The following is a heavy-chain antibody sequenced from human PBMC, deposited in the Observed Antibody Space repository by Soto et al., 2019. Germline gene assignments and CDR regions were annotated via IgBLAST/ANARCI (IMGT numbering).Heavy chain of an antibody. CDR2: ISAYNGNT. CDR1: GYTFSSYG. V-gene: IGHV1-18*01. CDR3: ATDSPPVDY. J-gene: IGHJ4*02. Sequence: QVQLVQSGAEVKKPGASVKVSCKASGYTFSSYGISWVRQAPGQGLEWMGWISAYNGNTKNAQKLQGRVTMTTATSTSTAYMELRSLKADDTALYYCATDSPPVDYWGQGTLVTVSS.